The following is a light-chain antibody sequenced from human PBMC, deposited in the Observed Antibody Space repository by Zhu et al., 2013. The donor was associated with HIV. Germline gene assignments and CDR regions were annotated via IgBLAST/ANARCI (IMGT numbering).Light chain of an antibody. CDR1: QPAGTF. V-gene: IGKV3-11*02. CDR3: QQRSNWPLS. J-gene: IGKJ4*01. Sequence: EIVLTQSPGTLSLSPGERATLSCRASQPAGTFVAWYQHKPGQAPRLLISDASNRATGIPARFSGTGSGRDFTLIISSLEPEDFGVYYCQQRSNWPLSFGGGTKVEIK. CDR2: DAS.